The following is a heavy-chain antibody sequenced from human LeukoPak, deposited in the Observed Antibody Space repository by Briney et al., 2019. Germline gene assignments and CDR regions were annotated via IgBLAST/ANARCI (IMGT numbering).Heavy chain of an antibody. CDR3: ARDRITMVRGALRYYGMDV. V-gene: IGHV4-59*01. D-gene: IGHD3-10*01. CDR1: GGSINNYY. CDR2: IYYSGST. J-gene: IGHJ6*02. Sequence: PSETLSLTCTVSGGSINNYYWGWIRQPPGKGLEWIGYIYYSGSTNYNPSLKSRVTISVDTSKNQFSLKLNSVTAADTAVYYCARDRITMVRGALRYYGMDVWGQGTTVTVSS.